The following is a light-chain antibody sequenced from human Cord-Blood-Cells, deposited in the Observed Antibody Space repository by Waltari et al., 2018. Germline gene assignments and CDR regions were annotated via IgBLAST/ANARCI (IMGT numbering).Light chain of an antibody. CDR2: EGS. CDR1: SRDVGIYNL. V-gene: IGLV2-23*01. CDR3: CSYAGSSTWV. J-gene: IGLJ3*02. Sequence: QSALTQPASVAGSPGQSITISCTGTSRDVGIYNLVSWYQQQPGKAPTPMIYEGSKRPSGVSNRFSGSKSGNTASLTISGLQAEDEADYYCCSYAGSSTWVFGGGTKLTVL.